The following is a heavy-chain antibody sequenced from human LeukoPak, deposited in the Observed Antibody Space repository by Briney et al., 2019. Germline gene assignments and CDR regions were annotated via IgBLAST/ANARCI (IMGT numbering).Heavy chain of an antibody. Sequence: ASVKVSCKASGYTFTGYYMHWVRQAPGQGLEGMGRINPNSGGTNYTQKFQGRVTMTRDTSISTAYMERSRLRSDDTAVYYCARDRYYDSSGYYEYYYYYYMDVWGKGTTVTVSS. CDR3: ARDRYYDSSGYYEYYYYYYMDV. J-gene: IGHJ6*03. CDR1: GYTFTGYY. D-gene: IGHD3-22*01. V-gene: IGHV1-2*06. CDR2: INPNSGGT.